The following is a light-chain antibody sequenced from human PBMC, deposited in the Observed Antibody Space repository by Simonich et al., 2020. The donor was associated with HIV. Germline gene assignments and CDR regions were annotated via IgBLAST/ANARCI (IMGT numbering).Light chain of an antibody. CDR3: QQYNSYSPWT. Sequence: DIQMTQSPSSLSASVGDRVTITCRASQSISSYLNWYQQKPGKAPKLLIYAASSLQSGVPSRFSGSGSGIDFTLTISSLQPDDFATYYCQQYNSYSPWTFGQGTKVEIK. J-gene: IGKJ1*01. CDR1: QSISSY. V-gene: IGKV1-39*01. CDR2: AAS.